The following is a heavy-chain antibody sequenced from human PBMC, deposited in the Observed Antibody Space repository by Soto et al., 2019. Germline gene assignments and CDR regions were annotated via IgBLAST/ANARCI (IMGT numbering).Heavy chain of an antibody. CDR1: GYRFTSYW. V-gene: IGHV5-51*01. Sequence: GESLKISCRNSGYRFTSYWIAWVRQMPGKGLEWMGIVFPSDSDTRYSPSSQGQVTISADRSTSTVFLQWASLKASDTAVYFCARKDKSGYFNWFDPWGQGTLVTVSS. D-gene: IGHD3-22*01. CDR3: ARKDKSGYFNWFDP. CDR2: VFPSDSDT. J-gene: IGHJ5*02.